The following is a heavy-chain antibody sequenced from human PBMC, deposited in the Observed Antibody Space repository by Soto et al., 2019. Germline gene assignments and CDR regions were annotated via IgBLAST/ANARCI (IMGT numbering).Heavy chain of an antibody. D-gene: IGHD3-22*01. V-gene: IGHV2-26*01. CDR1: GFSLSNPRMG. J-gene: IGHJ4*02. Sequence: SGPTLVNPTEALTLTCTVSGFSLSNPRMGVSWIRQPPGKALEWLAHIFSNDEKSYSTSLKSRLTISRDTSKSQVVLTMTNMDPVDTATYYCARIQRISMIVVSKPYFDYWGQGALVTVSS. CDR2: IFSNDEK. CDR3: ARIQRISMIVVSKPYFDY.